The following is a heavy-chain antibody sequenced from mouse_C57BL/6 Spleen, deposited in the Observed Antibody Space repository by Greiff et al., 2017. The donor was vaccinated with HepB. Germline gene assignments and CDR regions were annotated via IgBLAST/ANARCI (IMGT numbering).Heavy chain of an antibody. V-gene: IGHV1-15*01. CDR2: IDPETGGT. J-gene: IGHJ1*03. CDR3: TRWGYGSDWYFDV. Sequence: VQVVESGAELVRPGASVTLSCKASGYTFTDYEMHWVKQTPVHGLEWIGAIDPETGGTAYNQKFKGKAILTADKSSSTAYMELRSLTSEDSAVYYCTRWGYGSDWYFDVWGTGTTVTVSS. CDR1: GYTFTDYE. D-gene: IGHD1-1*01.